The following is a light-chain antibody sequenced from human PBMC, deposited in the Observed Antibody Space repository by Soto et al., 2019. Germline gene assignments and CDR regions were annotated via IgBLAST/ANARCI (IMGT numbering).Light chain of an antibody. CDR2: GND. V-gene: IGLV1-44*01. Sequence: QSVLTQPPSASGTPGQRVTISCSGSSSNIGGNIVNWYQQLPGTAPKLLIFGNDQRPSWVPDRFSGSKSGTSASLAISGLQSEDEAHYYCAAWDDSLNGVVFGGRTKLTVL. CDR1: SSNIGGNI. CDR3: AAWDDSLNGVV. J-gene: IGLJ2*01.